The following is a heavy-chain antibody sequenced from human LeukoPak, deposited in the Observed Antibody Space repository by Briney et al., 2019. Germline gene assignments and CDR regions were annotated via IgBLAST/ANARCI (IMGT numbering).Heavy chain of an antibody. V-gene: IGHV1-18*01. CDR3: ASGDGDYAYLGAFDI. Sequence: ASVKVSCKSSGYTFTSYGISWVRQAPGQGLEWMGWISAYNGNTNYAQKLQGRVTMTTDTSTSTAYMELRSLRSDDTAVYYCASGDGDYAYLGAFDIWGQGTMVTVSS. CDR2: ISAYNGNT. CDR1: GYTFTSYG. D-gene: IGHD4-17*01. J-gene: IGHJ3*02.